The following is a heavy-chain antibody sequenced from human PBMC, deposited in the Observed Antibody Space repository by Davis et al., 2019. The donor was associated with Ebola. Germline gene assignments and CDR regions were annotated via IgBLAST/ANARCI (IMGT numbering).Heavy chain of an antibody. Sequence: AASVKVSCKASGYTFTRYGISWLRQAPGQGLEWMGWVSGYTGDTFYAQKFQGRVSMTTDASTTTAYLELRSLRSDDTAVYFCARGTYFDYWGQGTLVTVSS. CDR3: ARGTYFDY. CDR1: GYTFTRYG. D-gene: IGHD3-10*01. V-gene: IGHV1-18*01. CDR2: VSGYTGDT. J-gene: IGHJ4*02.